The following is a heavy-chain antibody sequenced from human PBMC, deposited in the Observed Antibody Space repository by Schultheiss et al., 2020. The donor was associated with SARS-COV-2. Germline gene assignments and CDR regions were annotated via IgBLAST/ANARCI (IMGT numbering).Heavy chain of an antibody. CDR1: GGSISSGDYY. Sequence: SQTLSLTCTVSGGSISSGDYYWSWIRQPPGKGLEWIGYIYYSGSTYYNPSLKSRVTISVDTSKNQFSLKLNSVTAADTAVYYCAVIGSPDGVDVWGQGTTVTVSS. D-gene: IGHD2-15*01. CDR3: AVIGSPDGVDV. J-gene: IGHJ6*02. CDR2: IYYSGST. V-gene: IGHV4-30-4*01.